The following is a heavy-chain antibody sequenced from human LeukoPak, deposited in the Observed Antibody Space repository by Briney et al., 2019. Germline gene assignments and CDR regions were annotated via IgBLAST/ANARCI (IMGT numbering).Heavy chain of an antibody. V-gene: IGHV5-10-1*01. CDR1: GYSFTSYW. Sequence: GESLKISCKGSGYSFTSYWISWVRQTPGKGLEWMGRIDPSDSYTNYSPSFQGHVTISADKSISTAYLQWSSLKASDTAMYYCARHQRSYYYGSGSLDRGMDVWGKGTTVTVSS. J-gene: IGHJ6*04. D-gene: IGHD3-10*01. CDR3: ARHQRSYYYGSGSLDRGMDV. CDR2: IDPSDSYT.